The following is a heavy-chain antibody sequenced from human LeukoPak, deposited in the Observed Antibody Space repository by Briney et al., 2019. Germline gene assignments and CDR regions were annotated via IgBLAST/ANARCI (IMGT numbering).Heavy chain of an antibody. CDR3: ARETYYYDSSGYYYPARGYYFDY. J-gene: IGHJ4*02. Sequence: SETLSLTCTVSGGSISSYYWSWIRQPPGKGLEWIGYIYYSGSTNYNPSLKSRFTISVDTSKNQFSLKLSSVTAADTAVYYCARETYYYDSSGYYYPARGYYFDYWGQGTLVTVSS. CDR1: GGSISSYY. V-gene: IGHV4-59*01. CDR2: IYYSGST. D-gene: IGHD3-22*01.